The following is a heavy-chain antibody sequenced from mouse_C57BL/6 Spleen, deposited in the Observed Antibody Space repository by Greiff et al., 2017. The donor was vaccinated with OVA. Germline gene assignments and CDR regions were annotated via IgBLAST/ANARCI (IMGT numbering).Heavy chain of an antibody. CDR1: GYTLTSYG. V-gene: IGHV1-81*01. D-gene: IGHD2-5*01. Sequence: QVQLQQSGAELARPGASVKLSCKASGYTLTSYGISWVKQRTGQGLEWIGEIYPRSGNTYYNEKFKGKATLTADKSSSTAYMELRSLTSEDSAVYFCARGDYSNYWAMDYWGQGTSVTVSS. CDR3: ARGDYSNYWAMDY. CDR2: IYPRSGNT. J-gene: IGHJ4*01.